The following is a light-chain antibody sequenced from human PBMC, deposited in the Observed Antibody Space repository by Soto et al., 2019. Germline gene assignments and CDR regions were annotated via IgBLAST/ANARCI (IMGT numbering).Light chain of an antibody. J-gene: IGLJ2*01. CDR2: NND. V-gene: IGLV1-44*01. CDR3: ATWDDSLNAVV. Sequence: QSVLTQPPSASETPGQRVTISCSGGNSNIGGDTVNWYQKLPGTAPKLLIYNNDQRPSGVPDRFSGSKSGTSASLAISGLQSEDEVHYYCATWDDSLNAVVFGGGTTLTVL. CDR1: NSNIGGDT.